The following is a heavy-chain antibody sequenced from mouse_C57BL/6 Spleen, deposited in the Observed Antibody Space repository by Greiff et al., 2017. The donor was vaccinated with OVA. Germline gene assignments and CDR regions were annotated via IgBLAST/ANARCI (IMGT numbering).Heavy chain of an antibody. J-gene: IGHJ4*01. CDR3: ARVYGSSYSYAMDY. CDR1: GYSFADYN. D-gene: IGHD1-1*01. V-gene: IGHV1-39*01. CDR2: INPNYGTT. Sequence: VQLQQSGPELVKPGASVKISCKASGYSFADYNMNWVKQSNGKSLEWIGVINPNYGTTSYNQKFKGKATLTVDQSSSTAYMQLNSLTSEDSAVYYCARVYGSSYSYAMDYWGQGTSVTVSS.